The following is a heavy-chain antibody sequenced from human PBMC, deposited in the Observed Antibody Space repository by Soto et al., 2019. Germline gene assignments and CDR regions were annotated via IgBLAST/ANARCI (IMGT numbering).Heavy chain of an antibody. CDR3: VRDGVVPAASLGAFDI. V-gene: IGHV1-69*04. D-gene: IGHD2-2*01. CDR2: IIPILGIA. J-gene: IGHJ3*02. Sequence: GASVKVSCKASGYTFTSYYMHWVRQVPGQGLEWMGRIIPILGIANYAQKFQGRVTITADKSTSTAYMELSSLRSEDTAVYYCVRDGVVPAASLGAFDIWGQGTMVTVSS. CDR1: GYTFTSYY.